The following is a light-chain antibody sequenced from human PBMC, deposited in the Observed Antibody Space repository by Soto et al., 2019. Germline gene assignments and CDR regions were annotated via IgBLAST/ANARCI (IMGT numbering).Light chain of an antibody. CDR1: SSDVGGFNY. CDR3: SSYTSSSTDYV. J-gene: IGLJ1*01. Sequence: QSVLTQPASVSGSPGQSITISCTGTSSDVGGFNYVSWYQQHPGKAPKLMIYDVTYRPSGVSDRFSGSKSGNTASLTISGLQAEDEADYYCSSYTSSSTDYVFGPGTKVTVL. V-gene: IGLV2-14*03. CDR2: DVT.